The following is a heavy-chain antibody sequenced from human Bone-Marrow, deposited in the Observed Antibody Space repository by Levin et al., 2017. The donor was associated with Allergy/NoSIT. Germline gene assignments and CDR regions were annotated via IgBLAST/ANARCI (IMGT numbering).Heavy chain of an antibody. D-gene: IGHD3-22*01. Sequence: ASVKVSCKASGGTFTNYAINWVRQAPGQGLEWMGGIIPLFETPKYAQKFQGRVTFTADESTSSHYMELSSLRSEDTAVYYCATLVYDASGYYLHYFDSWGQGTLVTVSS. CDR3: ATLVYDASGYYLHYFDS. CDR2: IIPLFETP. CDR1: GGTFTNYA. V-gene: IGHV1-69*13. J-gene: IGHJ4*02.